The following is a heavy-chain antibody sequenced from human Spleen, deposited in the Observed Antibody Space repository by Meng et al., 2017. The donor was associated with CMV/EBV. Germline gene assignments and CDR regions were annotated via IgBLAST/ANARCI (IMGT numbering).Heavy chain of an antibody. Sequence: GGSLRLSCAASGFTFSSYAMHWVRQAPGKGLEWVAVTSYDGTNKYYADSVKGRFTISRDNAKDTLYLQMNSLRAEDTAVYYCARDHYGSGSYYSHYYYYGMDVWGQGTTVTVSS. CDR2: TSYDGTNK. CDR3: ARDHYGSGSYYSHYYYYGMDV. V-gene: IGHV3-30*04. D-gene: IGHD3-10*01. CDR1: GFTFSSYA. J-gene: IGHJ6*02.